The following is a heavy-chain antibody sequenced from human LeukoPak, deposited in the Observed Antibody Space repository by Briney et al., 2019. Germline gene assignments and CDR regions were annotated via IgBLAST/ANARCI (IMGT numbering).Heavy chain of an antibody. V-gene: IGHV1-2*02. CDR1: GYTFTGYY. Sequence: ASVKVSCKASGYTFTGYYMHWVRQAPGQGPEWMGWISPKSGGTKNAQKFQGRVTMTRDTSISTAYMELSSLESDDTAVYYCTGGHSIAAGGVYFDPWGQGTLVTVSS. CDR2: ISPKSGGT. D-gene: IGHD6-13*01. CDR3: TGGHSIAAGGVYFDP. J-gene: IGHJ5*02.